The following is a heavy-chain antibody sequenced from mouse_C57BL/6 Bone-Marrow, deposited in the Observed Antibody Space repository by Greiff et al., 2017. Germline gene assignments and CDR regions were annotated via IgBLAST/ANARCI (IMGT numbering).Heavy chain of an antibody. J-gene: IGHJ3*01. V-gene: IGHV14-4*01. D-gene: IGHD1-1*01. CDR1: GFNIKDDY. CDR2: IDPENGDT. Sequence: VQLKESGAELVRPGASVKLSCTASGFNIKDDYMHWVKQRPEQGLEWIGWIDPENGDTESASKFQGKATITADTSSNTAYLQLRRLTSEDTAVDYCTSTLRPFAYWGQGTLVTVSA. CDR3: TSTLRPFAY.